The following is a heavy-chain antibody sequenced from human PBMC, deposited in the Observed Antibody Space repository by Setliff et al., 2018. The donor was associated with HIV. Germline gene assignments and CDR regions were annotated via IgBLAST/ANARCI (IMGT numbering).Heavy chain of an antibody. CDR1: GLSVGDNY. V-gene: IGHV3-66*01. CDR3: ARDRVISVRGVLRSTFDP. Sequence: GESLKISCVASGLSVGDNYVAWVRLAPGRGLEWVSVIYPGGASFYSDSVKGRFIISRDISANRVYLQMNSLRDDDTAMYYCARDRVISVRGVLRSTFDPWGRGTRVTVS. J-gene: IGHJ5*02. CDR2: IYPGGAS. D-gene: IGHD3-10*01.